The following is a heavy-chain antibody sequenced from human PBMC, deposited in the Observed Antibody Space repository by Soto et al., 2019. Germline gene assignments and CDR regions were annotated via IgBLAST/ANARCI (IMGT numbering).Heavy chain of an antibody. D-gene: IGHD2-2*01. CDR1: RCIGYW. V-gene: IGHV5-51*01. CDR3: ARKRSIVVVPAATAPSNRCVP. CDR2: IYPGDSDT. J-gene: IGHJ5*02. Sequence: RCIGYWSGRMIQITRKGLEWMGIIYPGDSDTRYSPSFQGQVTISADKSISTAYLQWSSLKASDTAMYYCARKRSIVVVPAATAPSNRCVPSGQGTLVPVSS.